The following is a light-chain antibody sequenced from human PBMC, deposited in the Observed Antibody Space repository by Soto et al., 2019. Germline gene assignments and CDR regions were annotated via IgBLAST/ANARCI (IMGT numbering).Light chain of an antibody. V-gene: IGKV4-1*01. J-gene: IGKJ4*01. CDR3: QQYYSPPLS. CDR2: WAS. Sequence: DIVMTQSPDSLAVSLGERATINCKSSQSLLFSSNNKNYLAWYQQKGGQPPKLLIHWASTRESGVPDRFRGSGSGTDFTLTITSLQAEDVAVYYCQQYYSPPLSFGGGTKVEIK. CDR1: QSLLFSSNNKNY.